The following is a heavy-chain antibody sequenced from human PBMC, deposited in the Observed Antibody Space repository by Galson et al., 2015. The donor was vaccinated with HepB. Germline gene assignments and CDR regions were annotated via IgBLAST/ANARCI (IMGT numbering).Heavy chain of an antibody. CDR3: ASRGSRGGGY. J-gene: IGHJ4*02. CDR2: ISSSSSYI. Sequence: SLRLSCAASGFTFSSYSMNWVRQAPGKGLEWVSSISSSSSYIYYADSVKGRFTISRDNAKNSLYLQMNSLRDEDTAVYYCASRGSRGGGYWGQGTLVTVSS. V-gene: IGHV3-21*01. CDR1: GFTFSSYS. D-gene: IGHD3-16*01.